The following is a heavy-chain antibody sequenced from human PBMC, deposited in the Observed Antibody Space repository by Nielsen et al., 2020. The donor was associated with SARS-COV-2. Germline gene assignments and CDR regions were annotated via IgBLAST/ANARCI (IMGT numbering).Heavy chain of an antibody. D-gene: IGHD3-10*01. CDR1: GASISSSSYH. V-gene: IGHV4-39*01. CDR2: VYYSGST. J-gene: IGHJ5*02. Sequence: SETLSLTCTVSGASISSSSYHWGWIRQPPGKGLEWIGSVYYSGSTYYNPSLKSRVTISVDTSKNQFSLKLSSVTAADTAVYYCARQQYYGSGRGGFDPWGQGTLVTVSS. CDR3: ARQQYYGSGRGGFDP.